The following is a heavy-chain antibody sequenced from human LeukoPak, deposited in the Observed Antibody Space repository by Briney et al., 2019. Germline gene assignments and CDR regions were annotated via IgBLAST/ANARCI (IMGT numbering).Heavy chain of an antibody. J-gene: IGHJ4*02. V-gene: IGHV3-72*01. D-gene: IGHD3-10*01. CDR2: TRNKANRYTT. Sequence: PGGSLRLSCAASGFTFSDQYMDWVRQAPGKGLEWVGRTRNKANRYTTEYAASVKGRFTISRDDSKNSLYLQMNSLKTEDTAVYYCAREVRETYYGSGSYFEPPFDYWGQGTLVTVSS. CDR1: GFTFSDQY. CDR3: AREVRETYYGSGSYFEPPFDY.